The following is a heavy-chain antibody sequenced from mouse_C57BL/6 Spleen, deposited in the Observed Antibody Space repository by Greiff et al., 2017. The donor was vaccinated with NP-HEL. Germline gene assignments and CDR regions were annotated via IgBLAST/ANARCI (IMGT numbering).Heavy chain of an antibody. D-gene: IGHD1-1*01. V-gene: IGHV14-2*01. Sequence: EVQLQQSGAELVKPGASVKLSCTASGFNIKDYYMHWVKQRTEQGLEWIGRIDPEDGETKYAPKFKGKATITADTSSNTAYLQLSSLTSEDTAVYYCARYYGSSYWYFDVWGTGTTVTVSS. J-gene: IGHJ1*03. CDR2: IDPEDGET. CDR3: ARYYGSSYWYFDV. CDR1: GFNIKDYY.